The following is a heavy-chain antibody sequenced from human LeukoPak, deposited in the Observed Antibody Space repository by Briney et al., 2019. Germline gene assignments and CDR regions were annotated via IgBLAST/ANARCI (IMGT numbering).Heavy chain of an antibody. CDR3: ARQGAAGPLYYHYGMDV. J-gene: IGHJ6*02. Sequence: SETLSLTCAVYGGSFSGYYWSWIRQPPGKGLEWIGYIYYSGSTNYNPSLKSRVTISVDTSKNQFSLKLSSVTAADTAVYYCARQGAAGPLYYHYGMDVWGQGTTVTVSS. CDR1: GGSFSGYY. D-gene: IGHD6-13*01. V-gene: IGHV4-59*08. CDR2: IYYSGST.